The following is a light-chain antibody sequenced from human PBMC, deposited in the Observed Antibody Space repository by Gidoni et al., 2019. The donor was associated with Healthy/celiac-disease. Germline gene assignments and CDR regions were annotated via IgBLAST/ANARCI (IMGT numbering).Light chain of an antibody. Sequence: DIVMTQSTDSLAVSLGERATINCKSSQSVLYSSNNKNYLAWYQQKPGQPPKLLMYWASTRASGVPDRFSGSGSGTDVTLTISSLQAEDVAVYYCQQYYSTPFTFGPGTKVDIK. CDR1: QSVLYSSNNKNY. V-gene: IGKV4-1*01. J-gene: IGKJ3*01. CDR3: QQYYSTPFT. CDR2: WAS.